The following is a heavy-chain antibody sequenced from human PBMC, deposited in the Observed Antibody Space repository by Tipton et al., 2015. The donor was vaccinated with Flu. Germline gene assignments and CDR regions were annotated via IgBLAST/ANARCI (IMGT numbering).Heavy chain of an antibody. CDR2: NYMGGRT. CDR1: SGSINSFY. J-gene: IGHJ3*01. Sequence: TLSLTCSVSSGSINSFYRSWIRQPAGKGLEWIGRNYMGGRTNYNPSLKSRVTMSVDLFKNQISMRLSSVTAADTAVYYCARERRGGWPFYDAFDFWGQGTTVTVSS. CDR3: ARERRGGWPFYDAFDF. V-gene: IGHV4-4*07. D-gene: IGHD6-19*01.